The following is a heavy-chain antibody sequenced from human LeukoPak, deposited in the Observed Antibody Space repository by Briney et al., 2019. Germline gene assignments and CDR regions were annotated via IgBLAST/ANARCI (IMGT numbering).Heavy chain of an antibody. CDR1: GFTFSDYN. Sequence: GGSLRLSCAASGFTFSDYNMRWIRQAPGKGLEWVSSISRSGSTKYYADSVKGRFTISRDNAKNSLYLQMNSLRAEDTAVYYCAELGITMIGGVWGKGTTVTISS. D-gene: IGHD3-10*02. J-gene: IGHJ6*04. V-gene: IGHV3-11*04. CDR3: AELGITMIGGV. CDR2: ISRSGSTK.